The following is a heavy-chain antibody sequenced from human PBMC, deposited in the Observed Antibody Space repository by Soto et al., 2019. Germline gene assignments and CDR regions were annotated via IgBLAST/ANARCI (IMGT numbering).Heavy chain of an antibody. CDR3: ARDPSSSWYAPYYDYGMDV. Sequence: QVQLVESGGGVVQPGRSLRLSCAASGFTFSSYGMHWVRQAPGKGLEWVAVIWYDGSNKYYADSVKGRFTISRDNSKNTLYLQMNSLRAEDTAVYYCARDPSSSWYAPYYDYGMDVWGQGTTVTVSS. J-gene: IGHJ6*02. CDR2: IWYDGSNK. D-gene: IGHD6-13*01. V-gene: IGHV3-33*01. CDR1: GFTFSSYG.